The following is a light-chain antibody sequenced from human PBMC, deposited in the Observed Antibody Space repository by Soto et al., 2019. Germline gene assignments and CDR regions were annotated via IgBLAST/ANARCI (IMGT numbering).Light chain of an antibody. Sequence: QSVLTQPPSASGSPGQSVTISCTGSNNDIGGYTYVSWYQQLPGKAPKLIIYEVNKRPSGIPNHFSGSKSGNTASLTVSGLQPEDEAEYFCSSYSRCINYVFGTGTKVSDL. J-gene: IGLJ1*01. CDR3: SSYSRCINYV. CDR2: EVN. CDR1: NNDIGGYTY. V-gene: IGLV2-8*01.